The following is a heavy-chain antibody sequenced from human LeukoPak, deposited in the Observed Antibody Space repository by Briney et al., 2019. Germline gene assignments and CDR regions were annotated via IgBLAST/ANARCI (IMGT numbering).Heavy chain of an antibody. CDR3: AKGDDFWSGYSPDAFDI. J-gene: IGHJ3*02. D-gene: IGHD3-3*01. Sequence: GGSLRLSCAASGFTLSSYGMHWVRQAPGKGLEWVAVIWYDGSNKYYADSVKGRFTISRDNSKNTLYLQMDSLRAEDTAVYYCAKGDDFWSGYSPDAFDIWGQGTMVTVSS. CDR2: IWYDGSNK. CDR1: GFTLSSYG. V-gene: IGHV3-33*06.